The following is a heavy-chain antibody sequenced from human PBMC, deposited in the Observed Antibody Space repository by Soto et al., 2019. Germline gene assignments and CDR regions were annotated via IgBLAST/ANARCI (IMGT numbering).Heavy chain of an antibody. CDR3: VKDMCRLCSGGNCFPT. CDR1: GFTFEEYA. J-gene: IGHJ5*02. V-gene: IGHV3-9*01. CDR2: ISWKSGTI. Sequence: PGGSLRLSCAASGFTFEEYAMHWVRQAPGKGLEWVSGISWKSGTIGYVGSVKGRFTISRDKGKNSLFLDFKSFRGEETAFYFCVKDMCRLCSGGNCFPTWGQGTLVTVSS. D-gene: IGHD2-15*01.